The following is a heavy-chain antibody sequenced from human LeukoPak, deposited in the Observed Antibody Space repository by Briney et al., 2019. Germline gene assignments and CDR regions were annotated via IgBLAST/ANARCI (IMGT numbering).Heavy chain of an antibody. V-gene: IGHV3-48*01. J-gene: IGHJ4*02. CDR2: ISDDTYTI. CDR3: AKEDNWNYYFDY. Sequence: PGGSLRLSCAASGFTFSSHSMSWVRQAPGRGLEWVSFISDDTYTIYYADSVRGQFTVSRDNAKNSLFLQVNSLRAEDTAVYYCAKEDNWNYYFDYWGQGTLVTVSS. D-gene: IGHD1-7*01. CDR1: GFTFSSHS.